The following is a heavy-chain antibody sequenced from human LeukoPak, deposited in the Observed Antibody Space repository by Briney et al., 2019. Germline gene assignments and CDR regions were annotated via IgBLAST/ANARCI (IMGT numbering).Heavy chain of an antibody. CDR1: GFTFSSYG. V-gene: IGHV3-30*18. D-gene: IGHD6-19*01. CDR3: AKEGRRYSSGWSLDY. J-gene: IGHJ4*02. CDR2: ISYDGSNK. Sequence: GRSLRLSCAASGFTFSSYGMHWVRQAPGKGLEWVAVISYDGSNKYYADSVKGRFTVSRDNSKNTLYLQMNSLRAEDTAVYYCAKEGRRYSSGWSLDYWGQGTLVTVSS.